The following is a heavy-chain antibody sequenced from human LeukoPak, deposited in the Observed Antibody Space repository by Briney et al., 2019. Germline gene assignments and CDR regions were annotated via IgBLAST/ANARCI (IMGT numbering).Heavy chain of an antibody. V-gene: IGHV3-30*04. CDR1: GFTFSSYA. CDR3: ARDLRGYSYGFRDSPLYYYYYGMDV. D-gene: IGHD5-18*01. J-gene: IGHJ6*02. Sequence: PGGSLRLSCAASGFTFSSYAMHWVRQAPGKGLEWVAVISYDGSNKYYADSVKGRLTISRDNSKNTLYLQMNSLRAEDTAVYYCARDLRGYSYGFRDSPLYYYYYGMDVWGQGTTVTVSS. CDR2: ISYDGSNK.